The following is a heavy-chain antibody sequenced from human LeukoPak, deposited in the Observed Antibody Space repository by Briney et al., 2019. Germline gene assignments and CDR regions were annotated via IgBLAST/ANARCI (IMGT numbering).Heavy chain of an antibody. CDR3: ATGPSIAARRGFDY. J-gene: IGHJ4*02. CDR1: GGSFSGYY. CDR2: INHSGST. D-gene: IGHD6-6*01. V-gene: IGHV4-34*01. Sequence: SETLSLTCAVYGGSFSGYYWSWIRQPPGKGLEWIGEINHSGSTNYNPSLKSRVTISVDTSKNQFSLKLSSVTAADTAVYYCATGPSIAARRGFDYWGQGTLVTVSS.